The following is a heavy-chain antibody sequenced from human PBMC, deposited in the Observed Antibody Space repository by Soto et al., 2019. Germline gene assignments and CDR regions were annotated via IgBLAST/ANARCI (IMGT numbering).Heavy chain of an antibody. D-gene: IGHD1-26*01. CDR2: ISSYSDT. CDR1: GYTFNSHG. Sequence: QVQLVQSGGEVKKPGASVIVSCKASGYTFNSHGITWVRQAPGQGLEWMGYISSYSDTSYAQKLQGRVTXXTXTXXSTAYMELRSLRSDDTAMYYCARAVSYSVGARLDNWGQGTLVTVSS. J-gene: IGHJ4*02. V-gene: IGHV1-18*01. CDR3: ARAVSYSVGARLDN.